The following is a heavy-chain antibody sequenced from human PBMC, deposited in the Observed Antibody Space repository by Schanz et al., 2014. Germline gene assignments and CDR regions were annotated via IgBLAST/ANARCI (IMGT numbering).Heavy chain of an antibody. CDR3: AREMLDIVATMDDDAFDI. CDR1: GYTFTDYY. Sequence: QVQLVQSGAEVKKLGASVKVSCKASGYTFTDYYMHWVRQAPGQGLEWMGRINPNSGGTDYAQKFQSRVTMARDTFISTDYMEMSRLISDDTAVYYCAREMLDIVATMDDDAFDIWGQGTMVTVSS. CDR2: INPNSGGT. V-gene: IGHV1-2*06. J-gene: IGHJ3*02. D-gene: IGHD5-12*01.